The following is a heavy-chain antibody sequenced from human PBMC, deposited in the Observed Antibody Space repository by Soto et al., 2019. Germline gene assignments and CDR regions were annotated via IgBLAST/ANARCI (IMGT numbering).Heavy chain of an antibody. CDR1: GFIFSSYS. CDR3: ARRKLERQNYYGLDV. D-gene: IGHD1-1*01. CDR2: ISTSSSTT. Sequence: EVQLMESGGGLVQPGGSLRLSCAASGFIFSSYSMSWVRQAPGKGLEWISFISTSSSTTYYADSVKGRFTISRDNAKNSLYLYKNSLRAEDTAVYYCARRKLERQNYYGLDVWGQGTKVTVSS. V-gene: IGHV3-48*01. J-gene: IGHJ6*02.